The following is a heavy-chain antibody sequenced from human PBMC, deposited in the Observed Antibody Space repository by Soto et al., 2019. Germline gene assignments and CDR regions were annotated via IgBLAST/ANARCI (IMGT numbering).Heavy chain of an antibody. CDR3: ARYAYGSGSPPYYFDY. Sequence: PSETLSLTCTVSGGSISSGGYYWSWIRQHPGKGLEWIGYIYYSGSTYYNPSLKSRVTISVDTSKNQFSLKLSSVTAADTAVYYCARYAYGSGSPPYYFDYWGQGTLVTSPQ. V-gene: IGHV4-31*03. CDR2: IYYSGST. D-gene: IGHD3-10*01. CDR1: GGSISSGGYY. J-gene: IGHJ4*02.